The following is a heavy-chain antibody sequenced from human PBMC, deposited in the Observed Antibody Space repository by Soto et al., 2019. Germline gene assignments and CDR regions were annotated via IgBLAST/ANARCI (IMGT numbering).Heavy chain of an antibody. CDR3: AKDQYSGSPGKPDY. J-gene: IGHJ4*02. CDR2: ISGSGGST. D-gene: IGHD1-26*01. Sequence: GGSLRLSCATSGFTFTSYSMSWVRQAPGKGLEWVSAISGSGGSTYYADSVKGRFTTSRDNSKNTLFLQMNSLRAEDTAVYFCAKDQYSGSPGKPDYWGQGTLVTVSS. CDR1: GFTFTSYS. V-gene: IGHV3-23*01.